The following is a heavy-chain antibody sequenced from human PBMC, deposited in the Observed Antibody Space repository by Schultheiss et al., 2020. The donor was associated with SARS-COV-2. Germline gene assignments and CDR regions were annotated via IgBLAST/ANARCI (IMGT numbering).Heavy chain of an antibody. D-gene: IGHD3-22*01. CDR2: ISGSGGST. J-gene: IGHJ3*02. Sequence: GGSLRLSCAASGFTFSSYAMSWVRQAPGKGLEWVSAISGSGGSTYYADSVQGRFTISRDNSKNTLYLQMNSLKTEDTAVYYCTTGDYYDSSGDAFDIWGQGTMVTVSS. CDR3: TTGDYYDSSGDAFDI. V-gene: IGHV3-23*01. CDR1: GFTFSSYA.